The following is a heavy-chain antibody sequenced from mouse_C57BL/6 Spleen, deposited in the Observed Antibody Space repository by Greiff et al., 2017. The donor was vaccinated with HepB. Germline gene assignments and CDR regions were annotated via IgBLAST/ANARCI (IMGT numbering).Heavy chain of an antibody. V-gene: IGHV1-69*01. CDR1: GYTFTSYW. CDR2: SDPSDSYT. CDR3: ARWGLRRYFDV. J-gene: IGHJ1*03. D-gene: IGHD2-2*01. Sequence: QVQLKQPGAELVMPGASVKLSCKASGYTFTSYWMHWVKQRPGQGLEWIGESDPSDSYTNYNQKFKGKSTLTVDKSSSTAYMQLSSLTSEDSAVYYCARWGLRRYFDVWGTGTTVTVSS.